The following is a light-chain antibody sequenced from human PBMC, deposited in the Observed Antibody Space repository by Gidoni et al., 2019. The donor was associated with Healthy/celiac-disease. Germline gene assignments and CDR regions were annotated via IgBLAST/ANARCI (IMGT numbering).Light chain of an antibody. CDR2: DVS. Sequence: QSALTQTASVSGSPGQAITISCTGTSIDVGGYNYVSWYQQHPGKAPKLMIYDVSNRPSGVSTRFSGSKSGTTASLTISGLQAEDEADYYCSSYTSSSTQVFGTGTKVTVL. J-gene: IGLJ1*01. CDR3: SSYTSSSTQV. CDR1: SIDVGGYNY. V-gene: IGLV2-14*01.